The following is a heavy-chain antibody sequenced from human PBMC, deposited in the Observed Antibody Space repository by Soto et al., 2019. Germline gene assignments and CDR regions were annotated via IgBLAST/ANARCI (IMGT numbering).Heavy chain of an antibody. CDR3: ARGPRKDGSGSYYNGYYYYYGMDV. D-gene: IGHD3-10*01. Sequence: SETLSLTCAVYGGSFSGYYWSWIRQPPGKGLEWIGEINHSGSTNYNPSLKSRVTISVDTSRNQFSLKLSSVTAADTAVYYCARGPRKDGSGSYYNGYYYYYGMDVWGQGTTVTVSS. J-gene: IGHJ6*02. CDR2: INHSGST. V-gene: IGHV4-34*01. CDR1: GGSFSGYY.